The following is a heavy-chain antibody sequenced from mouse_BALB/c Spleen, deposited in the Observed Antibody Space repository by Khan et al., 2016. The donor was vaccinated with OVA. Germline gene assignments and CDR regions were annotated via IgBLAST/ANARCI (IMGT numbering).Heavy chain of an antibody. CDR3: ARDGSRYNYAMDY. D-gene: IGHD2-3*01. CDR2: ISYSGST. Sequence: EVKLEESGPGLVKPSQSLSLTCTVTGYSITSDYAWNWIRQFPGNKLEWMGYISYSGSTNYSPSLKSLISITRDTSKNQFFLQLNSVTTEDTATYYCARDGSRYNYAMDYWGQGTAVTVSS. V-gene: IGHV3-2*02. CDR1: GYSITSDYA. J-gene: IGHJ4*01.